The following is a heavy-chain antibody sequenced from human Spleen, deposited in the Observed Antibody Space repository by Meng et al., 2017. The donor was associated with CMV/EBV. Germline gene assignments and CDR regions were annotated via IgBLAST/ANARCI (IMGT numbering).Heavy chain of an antibody. V-gene: IGHV2-5*01. J-gene: IGHJ4*02. CDR2: IYWNGDR. Sequence: SGPTLGKPTQTLTLTCTFSGFSLSTSGEAVGWIRQPPGKALEWLALIYWNGDRRSRPSLQSRLTIIQDTSKNQVILTMTNMDPMDSGTYFCAHRGHHLLDSTGLFFDYWGQGALVTVSS. CDR3: AHRGHHLLDSTGLFFDY. CDR1: GFSLSTSGEA. D-gene: IGHD3-22*01.